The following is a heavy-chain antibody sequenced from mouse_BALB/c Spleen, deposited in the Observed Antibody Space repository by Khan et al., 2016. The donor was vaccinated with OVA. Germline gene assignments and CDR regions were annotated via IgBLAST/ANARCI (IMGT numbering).Heavy chain of an antibody. CDR1: GYTFTDYY. Sequence: QVQLKQSGVELARPGASVKLSCTASGYTFTDYYINWVKQRTGQGLEWIGEISPGSGDTYYNERFMGKATLTADKSSSTAYMQLSSLTSEASAVYFCARRNYFGYTFAYWGQGTLVTVSA. CDR2: ISPGSGDT. D-gene: IGHD1-2*01. J-gene: IGHJ3*01. V-gene: IGHV1-77*01. CDR3: ARRNYFGYTFAY.